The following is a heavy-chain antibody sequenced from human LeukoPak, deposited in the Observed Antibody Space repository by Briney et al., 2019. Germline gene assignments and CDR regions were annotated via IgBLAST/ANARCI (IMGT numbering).Heavy chain of an antibody. V-gene: IGHV6-1*01. CDR3: ARESRRYNWNDVLLKFKWFDP. CDR2: TYYRSKWYN. Sequence: SQTLSLTCAISGDSVSSNSAAWNWIRQSPSRGLEWLGGTYYRSKWYNDYEVSVKSRITINPDTSKNQFSLQLNSVTPEDTAVYYCARESRRYNWNDVLLKFKWFDPWGQGTLVTVSS. J-gene: IGHJ5*02. CDR1: GDSVSSNSAA. D-gene: IGHD1-20*01.